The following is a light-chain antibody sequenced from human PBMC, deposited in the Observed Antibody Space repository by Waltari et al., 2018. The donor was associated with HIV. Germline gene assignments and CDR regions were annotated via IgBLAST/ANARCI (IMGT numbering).Light chain of an antibody. CDR3: SSYTSNNTWV. CDR2: SVS. CDR1: RADIGDYNY. J-gene: IGLJ3*02. V-gene: IGLV2-14*03. Sequence: QSALTQPASVSGSLGQSITISCTVTRADIGDYNYVSWYQQHPGEVPKVLIFSVSNRPSGVSCRFSGSKAGNTASLTLSGLQAEDEADYYCSSYTSNNTWVFGGGTKLTVL.